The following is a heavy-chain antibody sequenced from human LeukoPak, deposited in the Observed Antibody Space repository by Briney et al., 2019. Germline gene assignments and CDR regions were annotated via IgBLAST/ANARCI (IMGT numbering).Heavy chain of an antibody. CDR1: GFTFSSYG. V-gene: IGHV3-23*01. CDR3: AKDQIVVVVAATFDY. Sequence: GGSLRLSCAASGFTFSSYGMSWVRQAPGEGLEWVSAISGSGGSTYYADSVKGRFTISRDNSKNTLYLQMNSLRAEDTAVYYCAKDQIVVVVAATFDYWGQGTLVTVSS. J-gene: IGHJ4*02. D-gene: IGHD2-15*01. CDR2: ISGSGGST.